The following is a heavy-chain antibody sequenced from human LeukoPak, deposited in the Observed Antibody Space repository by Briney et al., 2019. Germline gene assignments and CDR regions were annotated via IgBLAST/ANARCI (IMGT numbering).Heavy chain of an antibody. CDR1: GFTFDDYA. J-gene: IGHJ3*02. CDR2: ISWNSGSI. D-gene: IGHD2-8*01. V-gene: IGHV3-9*01. CDR3: ARVNPLMAPGAFDI. Sequence: GGSLRLSCAASGFTFDDYAMHWVRQAPGKGLEWVSGISWNSGSIGYADSVKGRFTISRDNARNSLYLQMNSLRAEDTAIFYCARVNPLMAPGAFDIWGQGTMVAVSS.